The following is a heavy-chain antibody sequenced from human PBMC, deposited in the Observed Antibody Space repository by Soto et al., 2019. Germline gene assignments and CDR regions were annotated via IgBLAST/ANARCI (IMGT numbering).Heavy chain of an antibody. CDR2: IIPIFGTA. J-gene: IGHJ5*02. Sequence: QVQLVQSGAEVKKPGSSVKVSCKASGGTFSSYAISWVRQAPGQGLEWMGGIIPIFGTANYAQKFQGRVTITANESTSTAYMELSSLRSEDTAVYYCAREDYDILTGYYMSVSWGQGTLVTVSS. D-gene: IGHD3-9*01. CDR1: GGTFSSYA. V-gene: IGHV1-69*01. CDR3: AREDYDILTGYYMSVS.